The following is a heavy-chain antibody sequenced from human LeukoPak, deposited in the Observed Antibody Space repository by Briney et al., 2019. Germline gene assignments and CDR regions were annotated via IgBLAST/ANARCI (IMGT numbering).Heavy chain of an antibody. CDR2: INPDSGGT. D-gene: IGHD3-10*01. CDR3: ARDRRNLLDYFYGSGNKNYGLDV. J-gene: IGHJ6*02. Sequence: GASVNVSCKASGYTFTGYYMHWVRQAPGQGLEWMGWINPDSGGTNYAQKFQGWVTMTRDTSISTAYMELSRLRSDDTAVYYCARDRRNLLDYFYGSGNKNYGLDVWGQGTTVTVSS. V-gene: IGHV1-2*04. CDR1: GYTFTGYY.